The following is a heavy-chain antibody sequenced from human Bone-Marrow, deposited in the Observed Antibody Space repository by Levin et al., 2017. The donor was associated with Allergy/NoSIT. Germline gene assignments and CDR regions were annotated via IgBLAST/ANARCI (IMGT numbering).Heavy chain of an antibody. CDR2: IWYDGSNK. J-gene: IGHJ3*02. Sequence: LSLTCAASGFTFSSYGMHWVRQAPGKGLEWVTLIWYDGSNKYYVDSVKGRFTISRDNSKNTLYLQMNSLRAEDTAVYYCARTSSYSSGWYQDAFDIWGQGTMVTVSS. D-gene: IGHD6-19*01. CDR3: ARTSSYSSGWYQDAFDI. CDR1: GFTFSSYG. V-gene: IGHV3-33*01.